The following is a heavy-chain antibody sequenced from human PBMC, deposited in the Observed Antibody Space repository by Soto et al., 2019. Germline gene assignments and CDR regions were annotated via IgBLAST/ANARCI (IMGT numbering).Heavy chain of an antibody. D-gene: IGHD4-17*01. CDR3: GKDPNGDYVGGFEF. CDR1: GFIFNNYA. Sequence: HPGGSLRLSCAASGFIFNNYAMSWVRQAPGKGLEWVSGISASGSRTFYADSVKGRFTVSRDFSKNTLYLQMDSLRAEDTAVYFCGKDPNGDYVGGFEFWGPGTMVTVSS. CDR2: ISASGSRT. V-gene: IGHV3-23*01. J-gene: IGHJ3*01.